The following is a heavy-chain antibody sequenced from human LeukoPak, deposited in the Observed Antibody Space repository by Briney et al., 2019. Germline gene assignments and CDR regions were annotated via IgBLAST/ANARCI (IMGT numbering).Heavy chain of an antibody. Sequence: GGSLRLSCAASGFTFSSYWMHWVRQGPGKGLEWVSAISGSGDSTYYADSVKGRFTISRDNSKNTLYLQMNSLRAEDTAVYYCARRGVIAIFDYWGQGTLVTVSS. CDR1: GFTFSSYW. CDR2: ISGSGDST. V-gene: IGHV3-23*01. D-gene: IGHD3-16*02. J-gene: IGHJ4*02. CDR3: ARRGVIAIFDY.